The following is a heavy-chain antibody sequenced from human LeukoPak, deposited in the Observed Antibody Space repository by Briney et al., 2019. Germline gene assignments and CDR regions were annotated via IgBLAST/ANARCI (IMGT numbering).Heavy chain of an antibody. Sequence: SETLSLTCTVSGGSISSGDYYWSWIRQPPGKGLEWIGYIYDCGNTYYNASLRGRVTISVDTSKNQLSLKLSSVTAADTAVYYCARDQGYYFDYWGQGTLVTVSS. CDR3: ARDQGYYFDY. CDR2: IYDCGNT. CDR1: GGSISSGDYY. J-gene: IGHJ4*02. V-gene: IGHV4-30-4*01.